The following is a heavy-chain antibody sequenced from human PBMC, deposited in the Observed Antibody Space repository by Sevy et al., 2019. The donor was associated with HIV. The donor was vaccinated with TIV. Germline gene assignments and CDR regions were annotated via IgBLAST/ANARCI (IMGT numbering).Heavy chain of an antibody. V-gene: IGHV3-21*01. D-gene: IGHD6-13*01. J-gene: IGHJ3*02. CDR3: ARSWEQQLHDAFDI. CDR2: ITSRSSYI. CDR1: GFTFSSYS. Sequence: GGSLRLSCAASGFTFSSYSMNWVRQAPGKGLEWVSSITSRSSYIYYADSVKGRFTISRDDAKNSLYLQMNSLRAEDTAVYYCARSWEQQLHDAFDIWGQGTMVTVSS.